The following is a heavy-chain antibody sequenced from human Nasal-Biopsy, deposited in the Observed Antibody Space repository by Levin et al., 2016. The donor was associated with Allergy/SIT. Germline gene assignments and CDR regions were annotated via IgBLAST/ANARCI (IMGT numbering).Heavy chain of an antibody. D-gene: IGHD3-3*01. CDR3: ARGKWLLSLDYNYGMDV. Sequence: GESLKISCAASGFTFSHYDMHWVRQVRGKGLEWVSAIETAGDTYYPDSVKGRFTISRENAKNSLYLQMNSLRAGDTAVYYCARGKWLLSLDYNYGMDVWGQGTTVTVSS. CDR2: IETAGDT. J-gene: IGHJ6*02. CDR1: GFTFSHYD. V-gene: IGHV3-13*01.